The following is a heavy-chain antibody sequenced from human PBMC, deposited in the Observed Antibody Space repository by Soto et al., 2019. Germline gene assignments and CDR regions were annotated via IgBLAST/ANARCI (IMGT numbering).Heavy chain of an antibody. CDR1: GFTFSSYS. CDR2: ISSSSSYI. J-gene: IGHJ6*02. Sequence: PGGSLRLSCAASGFTFSSYSMNWVCQAPGKGLEWVSSISSSSSYIYYADSVKGRFTISRDNAKNSLYLQMNSLRAEDTAVYYCARDPNTAPRFYGMDVWGQGTTVTVSS. V-gene: IGHV3-21*01. D-gene: IGHD5-18*01. CDR3: ARDPNTAPRFYGMDV.